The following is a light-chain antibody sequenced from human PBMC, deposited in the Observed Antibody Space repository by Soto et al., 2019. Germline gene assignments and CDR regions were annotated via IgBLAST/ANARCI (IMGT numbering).Light chain of an antibody. CDR2: GVS. Sequence: QSALTQPASVSGSPGQSITISCSGTRSDIGSYNYVAWYQQFPGKTPKILIYGVSNRPSGVSSRFSGSKSGNTASLTISGLQAEDEGDYYCISYTGSSTPYVFGSGTKLTVL. J-gene: IGLJ1*01. CDR1: RSDIGSYNY. CDR3: ISYTGSSTPYV. V-gene: IGLV2-14*01.